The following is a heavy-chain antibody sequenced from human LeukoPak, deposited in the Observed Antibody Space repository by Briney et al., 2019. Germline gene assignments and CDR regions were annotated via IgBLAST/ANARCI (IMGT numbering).Heavy chain of an antibody. D-gene: IGHD4-23*01. V-gene: IGHV3-49*03. CDR3: IRVDYGGAPRRDY. CDR1: GFTFGDYA. J-gene: IGHJ4*02. CDR2: IRSKTYGGTT. Sequence: GGSLRLSCTASGFTFGDYALSWFRQAPGKGLEWVSFIRSKTYGGTTQYAASVKGRFNLSRDDSKSIAYLEMNSLKTEDTAVYYRIRVDYGGAPRRDYWGQGTLVTVSS.